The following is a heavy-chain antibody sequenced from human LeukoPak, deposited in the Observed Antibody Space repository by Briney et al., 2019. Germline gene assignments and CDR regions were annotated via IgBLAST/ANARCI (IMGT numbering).Heavy chain of an antibody. Sequence: SGGSLRLSCAASGFTFSSYGMHWVRQAPGKGLEWVAAISGDGSNKYYADSVKGRFTISRDNSKNTVYLQMNSLRAEDTAVYYCAKDLENYYDSSGYVDYWGQGTLVTVSS. D-gene: IGHD3-22*01. CDR3: AKDLENYYDSSGYVDY. CDR1: GFTFSSYG. J-gene: IGHJ4*02. V-gene: IGHV3-30*18. CDR2: ISGDGSNK.